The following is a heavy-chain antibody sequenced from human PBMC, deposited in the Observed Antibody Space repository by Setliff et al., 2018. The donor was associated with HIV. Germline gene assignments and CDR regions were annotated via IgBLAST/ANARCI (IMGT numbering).Heavy chain of an antibody. Sequence: PGGSLRLSCTASGFTFGDYGMSWVRQAPGEGLEWVGFIRSKAYGATAEYAASVKGRLTISRDDSKSIAYLHMNNLKTEDTAVYYCTRFSRKRGYNYGLDYWGQGTLVTVSS. J-gene: IGHJ4*02. CDR1: GFTFGDYG. D-gene: IGHD5-18*01. CDR3: TRFSRKRGYNYGLDY. V-gene: IGHV3-49*04. CDR2: IRSKAYGATA.